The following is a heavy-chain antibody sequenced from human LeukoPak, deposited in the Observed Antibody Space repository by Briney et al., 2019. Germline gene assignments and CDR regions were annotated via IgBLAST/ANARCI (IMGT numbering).Heavy chain of an antibody. J-gene: IGHJ5*02. CDR1: GGSFSGYY. CDR2: INHSGST. CDR3: ARGNYAFWSGYYRRFDP. Sequence: PSETLSLTCAVYGGSFSGYYWSWIRQPPGKGLEWIGEINHSGSTNYNPSLNRRVTISVDTSKNHFPLKLSSVTAADTAVYYCARGNYAFWSGYYRRFDPWGQGTLVTVSS. D-gene: IGHD3-3*01. V-gene: IGHV4-34*01.